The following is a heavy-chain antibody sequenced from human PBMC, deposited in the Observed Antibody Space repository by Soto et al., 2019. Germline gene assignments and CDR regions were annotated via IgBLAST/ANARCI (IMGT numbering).Heavy chain of an antibody. Sequence: QVQLVESGGGVVQPGTSLRLSCVGSGFTFRSFVIHWVRQAPGKGLEWVALTSYDGSNTYYGDSVKVRFTISRDNSKNTVELQMDSLRVEDTAIYYCARWGTTGGLDFWGQGTLVSVSS. V-gene: IGHV3-30*03. CDR3: ARWGTTGGLDF. CDR2: TSYDGSNT. J-gene: IGHJ4*02. CDR1: GFTFRSFV. D-gene: IGHD3-16*01.